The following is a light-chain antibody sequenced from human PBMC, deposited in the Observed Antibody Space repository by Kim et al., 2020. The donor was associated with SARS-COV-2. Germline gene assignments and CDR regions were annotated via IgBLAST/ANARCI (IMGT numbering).Light chain of an antibody. CDR2: QDN. J-gene: IGLJ2*01. CDR1: KLGDKY. CDR3: QTWDSGTTI. V-gene: IGLV3-1*01. Sequence: SYVLTQTPSMSVSPGQTASITCSGDKLGDKYVSWYQQRPGQSPVLVMYQDNKRPSEIPERISGSSSGDTATLTISGTQAMDEADYYCQTWDSGTTIFGGGTQLTVL.